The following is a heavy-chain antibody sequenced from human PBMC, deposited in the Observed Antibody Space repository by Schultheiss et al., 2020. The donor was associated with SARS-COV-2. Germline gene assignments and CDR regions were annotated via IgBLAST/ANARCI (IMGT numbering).Heavy chain of an antibody. CDR3: ARQRGSSWMGPFDY. V-gene: IGHV4-39*01. D-gene: IGHD6-13*01. Sequence: SETLSLTCTVSGGSISSGGYYWSWIRQPPGKGLEWIGEINHSGSTNYNPSLKSRVTISVDTSKNQFSLKLSSVTAADTAVYYCARQRGSSWMGPFDYWGQGTLVTVSS. J-gene: IGHJ4*02. CDR2: INHSGST. CDR1: GGSISSGGYY.